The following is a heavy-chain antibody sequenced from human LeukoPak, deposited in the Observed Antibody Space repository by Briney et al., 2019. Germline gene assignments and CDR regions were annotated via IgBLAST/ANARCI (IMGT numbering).Heavy chain of an antibody. J-gene: IGHJ4*02. V-gene: IGHV3-7*01. CDR1: GFTVSSNY. Sequence: GGSLRLSCAASGFTVSSNYMNWVRQAPGKGLEWMANINQDGSQKYYLDSVKGRFTISRDNAKSSVYLQMNSLRAEDTALYYCARGLATAAAYWGQGTLVTVSS. D-gene: IGHD6-13*01. CDR2: INQDGSQK. CDR3: ARGLATAAAY.